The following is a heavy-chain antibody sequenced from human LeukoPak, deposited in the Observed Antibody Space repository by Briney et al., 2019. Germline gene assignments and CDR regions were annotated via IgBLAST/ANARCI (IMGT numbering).Heavy chain of an antibody. CDR3: ARTYGFWSGSAYYFDY. CDR1: GYTFTGYY. CDR2: INPNSGGT. V-gene: IGHV1-2*02. Sequence: GSVKVSCKASGYTFTGYYMHWVRQAPQQGLEWMGWINPNSGGTNYAQKFQGRVTMTRDTSISTAYMELSRLRSDDTAVYYCARTYGFWSGSAYYFDYWGQGTLVTVSS. J-gene: IGHJ4*02. D-gene: IGHD3-3*01.